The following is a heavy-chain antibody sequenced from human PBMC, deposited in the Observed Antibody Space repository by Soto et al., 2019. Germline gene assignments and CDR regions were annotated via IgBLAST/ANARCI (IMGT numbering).Heavy chain of an antibody. CDR2: IYYNDDR. CDR1: GFSFTTAGVA. V-gene: IGHV2-5*01. J-gene: IGHJ4*02. D-gene: IGHD5-12*01. Sequence: QITLQESGPTLVKPTQTLTLTCTFSGFSFTTAGVAVGWIRQTPGGALEWLTLIYYNDDRRFSPSLKTRLTITGHTSKHQVVLSLTNVDPGDTATYFCAHSDGGYEIIYFDFWGQGIPVTFSS. CDR3: AHSDGGYEIIYFDF.